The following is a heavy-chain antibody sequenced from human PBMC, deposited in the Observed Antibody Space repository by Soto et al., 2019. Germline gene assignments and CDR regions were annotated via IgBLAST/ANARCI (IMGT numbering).Heavy chain of an antibody. CDR3: ARGLPEGAAAGSLRAY. CDR1: GFTFSSYG. V-gene: IGHV3-33*01. CDR2: IWYDGSNK. J-gene: IGHJ4*02. Sequence: GGSLRLSCAASGFTFSSYGMHWVRQAPGKGLEWVAVIWYDGSNKYYADSVKGRFTISRDNSKNTLYLQMNSLRAEDTAVYYCARGLPEGAAAGSLRAYWGQGTLVTVSS. D-gene: IGHD6-13*01.